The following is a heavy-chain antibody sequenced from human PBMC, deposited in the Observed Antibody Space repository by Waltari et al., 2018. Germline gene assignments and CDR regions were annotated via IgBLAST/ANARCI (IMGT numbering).Heavy chain of an antibody. J-gene: IGHJ6*03. CDR3: ARDQQDYSNYDGYYYYMDV. Sequence: QVQLVQSGAEVKKPGASVKVSCKASGYTFTGYYMHWVRQAPGQGIEWMGWINPNSGGTNYAQKFQGRVTMTRDTSISTAYMELSRLRSDDTAVYYCARDQQDYSNYDGYYYYMDVWGKGTTVTISS. CDR2: INPNSGGT. CDR1: GYTFTGYY. V-gene: IGHV1-2*02. D-gene: IGHD4-4*01.